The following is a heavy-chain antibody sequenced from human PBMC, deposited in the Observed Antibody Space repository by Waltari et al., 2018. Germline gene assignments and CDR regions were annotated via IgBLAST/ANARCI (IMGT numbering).Heavy chain of an antibody. CDR1: GYNFTSYW. CDR2: IQTSDSVP. CDR3: ARGTPYDY. Sequence: EVQLVQSGAEVKKPGESLKISCKASGYNFTSYWIDWVRQIPVKVLECVGIIQTSDSVPRYSPSFRGHVTISVDKVSTTAYLQLSSLEPPDTAMYYCARGTPYDYWGQGTLVT. J-gene: IGHJ4*02. D-gene: IGHD1-1*01. V-gene: IGHV5-51*01.